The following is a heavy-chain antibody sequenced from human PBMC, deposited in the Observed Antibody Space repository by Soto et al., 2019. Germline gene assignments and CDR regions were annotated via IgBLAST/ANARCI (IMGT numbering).Heavy chain of an antibody. CDR3: AKGSLPPGGDYSQELDY. Sequence: QVQLVESGGGVVQPGRSLRLSCAASGFTFSSYGMHWVRQAPGKGLEWVAVISYDGSNKYYADSVKGRFTISRDNSKNTLYLQMNSLRAEDTAVYYCAKGSLPPGGDYSQELDYWGQGTLVTVSS. D-gene: IGHD4-17*01. V-gene: IGHV3-30*18. J-gene: IGHJ4*02. CDR2: ISYDGSNK. CDR1: GFTFSSYG.